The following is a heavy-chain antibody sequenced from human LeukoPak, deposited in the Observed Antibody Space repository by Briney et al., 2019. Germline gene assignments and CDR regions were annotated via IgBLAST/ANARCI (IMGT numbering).Heavy chain of an antibody. D-gene: IGHD6-13*01. J-gene: IGHJ4*02. V-gene: IGHV3-48*03. CDR2: ISDSGSTK. Sequence: GGSPRLSCAASGFTFSSYEMNWVRQAPGKGLEWVSYISDSGSTKYYADSVKGRFTIFRDNAKNSLFLQMNSLRAEDSAVYYCARAAGRYDYWGQGTLVTVSS. CDR3: ARAAGRYDY. CDR1: GFTFSSYE.